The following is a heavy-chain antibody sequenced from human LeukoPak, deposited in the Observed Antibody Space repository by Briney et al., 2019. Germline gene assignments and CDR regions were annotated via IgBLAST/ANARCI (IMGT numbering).Heavy chain of an antibody. V-gene: IGHV3-30*02. CDR1: GFTFSSYG. D-gene: IGHD3-10*01. CDR3: AKRHGSGSYYNGENYYYYGMDV. J-gene: IGHJ6*04. Sequence: GGSLRLSCAASGFTFSSYGMHWVRQAPGKGLXXXXXXXXXGSNKYYADSVKGRFTISRDNSKNTLYLQMNSLRAEDTAVYYCAKRHGSGSYYNGENYYYYGMDVWGKGTTVTVSS. CDR2: XXXXGSNK.